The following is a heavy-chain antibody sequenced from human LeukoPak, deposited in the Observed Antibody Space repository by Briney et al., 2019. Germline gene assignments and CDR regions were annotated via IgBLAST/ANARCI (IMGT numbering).Heavy chain of an antibody. CDR3: VKDRIEWDPPDAFDI. J-gene: IGHJ3*02. CDR1: GFTFSSYA. CDR2: ISSSGGST. V-gene: IGHV3-64D*06. D-gene: IGHD1-26*01. Sequence: GGSLRLSCSASGFTFSSYAMHWVRQAPGKGLEYVSAISSSGGSTYYADSVKGRFTISRDNSKNTLYLQMSSLRAEDTAVYYCVKDRIEWDPPDAFDIWGQGTMVTVSS.